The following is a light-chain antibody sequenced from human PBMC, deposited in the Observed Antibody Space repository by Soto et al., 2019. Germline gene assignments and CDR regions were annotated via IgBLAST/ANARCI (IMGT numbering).Light chain of an antibody. J-gene: IGKJ1*01. Sequence: EILMTQSPVTLSVSPGERATLSCRASQSVSSNLAWYQQKPGQAPSLLIYDAFTRATGIPARFSGTGSGTEFTLTISSLQSEDFALYDCQQYNDWPLTFGQGTKVEI. CDR1: QSVSSN. CDR3: QQYNDWPLT. CDR2: DAF. V-gene: IGKV3-15*01.